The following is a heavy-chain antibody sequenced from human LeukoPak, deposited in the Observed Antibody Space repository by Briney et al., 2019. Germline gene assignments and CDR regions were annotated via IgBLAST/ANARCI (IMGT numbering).Heavy chain of an antibody. D-gene: IGHD3-22*01. J-gene: IGHJ3*02. Sequence: GGSLRLSCAASGFTFDDYAMHWVRQAPGKGLEWVSGISWNSGSIGYADSVKGRFTISRDNAKNSLYLQMNSLRAEDTALYYCAKDSDSSGYYEPRGAFDIWGQGTMVTVSS. CDR1: GFTFDDYA. CDR2: ISWNSGSI. V-gene: IGHV3-9*01. CDR3: AKDSDSSGYYEPRGAFDI.